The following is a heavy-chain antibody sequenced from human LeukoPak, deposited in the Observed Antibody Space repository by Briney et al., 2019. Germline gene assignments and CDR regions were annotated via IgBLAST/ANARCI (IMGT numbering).Heavy chain of an antibody. D-gene: IGHD2-21*02. Sequence: SETLSLTCSVSDYSISSGYYWGWIRQPPGKGLEWIGSIYHTGSTNYNPSLKSRVTISVDTSKNQFSLKLSSVTAADTAVYYCARDRNCGGDCPPDYWGQGTLVTVSS. CDR2: IYHTGST. J-gene: IGHJ4*02. V-gene: IGHV4-38-2*02. CDR1: DYSISSGYY. CDR3: ARDRNCGGDCPPDY.